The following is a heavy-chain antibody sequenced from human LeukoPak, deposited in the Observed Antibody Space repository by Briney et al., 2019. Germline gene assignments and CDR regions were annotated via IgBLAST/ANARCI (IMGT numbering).Heavy chain of an antibody. J-gene: IGHJ4*02. CDR2: IRHDETNN. CDR3: AKDIGSSRWYYFDN. CDR1: GFIFSNYG. Sequence: PGGSLRLSCAASGFIFSNYGMHWVRQAPGKGLEWVAFIRHDETNNYYADSVEGRFTISRDNTKNTLYLQMNSLRAEDTAVYYCAKDIGSSRWYYFDNWGQGTLVTVSS. V-gene: IGHV3-30*02. D-gene: IGHD6-13*01.